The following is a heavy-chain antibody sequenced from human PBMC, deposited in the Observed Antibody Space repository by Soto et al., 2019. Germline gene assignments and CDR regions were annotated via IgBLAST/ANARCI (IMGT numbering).Heavy chain of an antibody. Sequence: QVYLVESGGGVVQPGKSLRLSCTVSGFTFPNFAMHWVRQAPGKGPEWVALISSDGNTKYYADSVKGRFTIYRDNSKNTLYLQISGLRIEDTAVFYCAKEHYFSRSGSPSPYYFDYWGQGTLVTVSS. J-gene: IGHJ4*02. V-gene: IGHV3-30*04. CDR1: GFTFPNFA. D-gene: IGHD3-10*01. CDR3: AKEHYFSRSGSPSPYYFDY. CDR2: ISSDGNTK.